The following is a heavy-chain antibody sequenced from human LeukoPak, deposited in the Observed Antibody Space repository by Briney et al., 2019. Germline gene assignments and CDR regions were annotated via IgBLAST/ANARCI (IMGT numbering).Heavy chain of an antibody. CDR2: IYSGGST. CDR1: GFTVSSNY. CDR3: ARVRVVVAWDL. V-gene: IGHV3-53*01. D-gene: IGHD2-15*01. Sequence: GGSLRLSCAASGFTVSSNYMSWVRQAPGKGLEWVSVIYSGGSTYYADSVKGRFTISRDNSKNTLYLQMNSLRAEDTAVYYCARVRVVVAWDLWGRGTLVTVSS. J-gene: IGHJ2*01.